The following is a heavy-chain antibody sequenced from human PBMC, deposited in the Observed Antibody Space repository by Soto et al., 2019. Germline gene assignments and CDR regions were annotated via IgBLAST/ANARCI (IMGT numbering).Heavy chain of an antibody. J-gene: IGHJ5*02. D-gene: IGHD3-10*01. CDR3: ARGKVPGITMVRGVHNWFDP. CDR2: IYYSGST. Sequence: SETLSLTCTVSDDSISTYYWNWIRQPPGKGLEWMGHIYYSGSTNYNPSLKSRASISVDTSKNQFSLKLRSVTAADTAVYYCARGKVPGITMVRGVHNWFDPWGQGTLVTVSS. CDR1: DDSISTYY. V-gene: IGHV4-59*08.